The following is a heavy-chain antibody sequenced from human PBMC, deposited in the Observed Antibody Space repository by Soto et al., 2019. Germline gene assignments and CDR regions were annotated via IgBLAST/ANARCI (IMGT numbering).Heavy chain of an antibody. CDR3: ARGRGYCSGGSCRSFDY. CDR2: ISSSGSTI. CDR1: GFTFSSYE. Sequence: HPGGSLRLSCAASGFTFSSYEMNWVRQAPGKGLEWVSYISSSGSTIYYADSVKGRFTISRDNAKNTLYLQMNSLRAEDTAVYYCARGRGYCSGGSCRSFDYWGQGSVVTVSS. J-gene: IGHJ4*02. V-gene: IGHV3-48*03. D-gene: IGHD2-15*01.